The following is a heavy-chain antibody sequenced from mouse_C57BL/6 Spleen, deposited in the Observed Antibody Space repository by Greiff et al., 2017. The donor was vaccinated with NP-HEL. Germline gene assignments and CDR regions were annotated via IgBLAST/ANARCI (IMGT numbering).Heavy chain of an antibody. V-gene: IGHV1-69*01. J-gene: IGHJ4*01. Sequence: QVQLQQPGAELVMPGASVKLSCKASGYTFTSYWMHWVKQRPGQGLEWIGEIDPSDSYTNYNQKFKGKSTLTVDKSSSTAYMQLSSLTSEDSAVYYCARGRHYYAMDYWGQGTSVTASS. CDR1: GYTFTSYW. CDR2: IDPSDSYT. CDR3: ARGRHYYAMDY.